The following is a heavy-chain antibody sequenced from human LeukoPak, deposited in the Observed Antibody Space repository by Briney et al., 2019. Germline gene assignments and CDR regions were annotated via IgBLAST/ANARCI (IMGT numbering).Heavy chain of an antibody. CDR2: INARGDT. CDR1: GWSFNDYY. D-gene: IGHD2-2*01. V-gene: IGHV4-34*01. Sequence: PSETLSLTCAVYGWSFNDYYWNWIRQPPGKGLEWVGEINARGDTNFNPSLKSRVTISVDTPKSQFSLTLTSMIAADTAVYYCARGQVPAARGYNWFDPWGQGTLVTVSS. J-gene: IGHJ5*02. CDR3: ARGQVPAARGYNWFDP.